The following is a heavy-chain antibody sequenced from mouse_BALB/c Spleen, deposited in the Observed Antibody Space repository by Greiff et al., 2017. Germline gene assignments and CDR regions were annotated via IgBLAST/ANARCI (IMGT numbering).Heavy chain of an antibody. CDR3: ARDRYYGSEAWFAY. J-gene: IGHJ3*01. Sequence: VKLMESGPGLVAPSQSLSITCTVSGFSLTSYGVHWVRQPPGKGLEWLGVIWAGGSTNYNSALMSRLSISKDNSKSQVFLKMNSLQTDDTAMYYCARDRYYGSEAWFAYWGQGTLVTVSA. CDR2: IWAGGST. CDR1: GFSLTSYG. V-gene: IGHV2-9*02. D-gene: IGHD1-1*01.